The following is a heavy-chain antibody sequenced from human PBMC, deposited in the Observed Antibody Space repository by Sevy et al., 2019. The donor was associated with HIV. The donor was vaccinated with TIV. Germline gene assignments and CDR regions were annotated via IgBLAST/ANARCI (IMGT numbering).Heavy chain of an antibody. V-gene: IGHV1-46*01. CDR1: ADTFTNNY. J-gene: IGHJ4*02. CDR3: VRADPAQHFDS. Sequence: ASVKVSCKASADTFTNNYIHWVRQAPGKGLEWMGIVDPSGGNASCAQRFQDRVTLTRDTSTSTLYMDLTSLTSEDTAVYYCVRADPAQHFDSWGQGTLVTVSS. CDR2: VDPSGGNA.